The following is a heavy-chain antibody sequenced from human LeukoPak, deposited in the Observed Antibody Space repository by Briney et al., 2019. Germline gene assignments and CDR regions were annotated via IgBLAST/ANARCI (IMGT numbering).Heavy chain of an antibody. Sequence: SETLSLTCTVSGGSIDSYYWSWIRQPPGKGLEWIGYIYYSGSTNYNPSLKSRVTMSVDTSKNQFSLKLSSVTAADTAVYYCARTRRGSSWYLHYYYYYYMDVWGKGTTVTVSS. CDR2: IYYSGST. V-gene: IGHV4-59*01. J-gene: IGHJ6*03. CDR1: GGSIDSYY. CDR3: ARTRRGSSWYLHYYYYYYMDV. D-gene: IGHD6-13*01.